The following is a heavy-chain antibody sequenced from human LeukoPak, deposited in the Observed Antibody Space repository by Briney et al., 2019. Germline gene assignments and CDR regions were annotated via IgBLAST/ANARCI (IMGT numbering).Heavy chain of an antibody. Sequence: GGSLRLSCAASGFTFSSYEMNWVRQAPGKGLEWVSYTSGSGSIKYYADSVKGRFTISRDNAKNSLYLQMNILRADDTAVYYCARLDASGLDYWGQGTLVTVSS. V-gene: IGHV3-48*03. J-gene: IGHJ4*02. CDR3: ARLDASGLDY. CDR1: GFTFSSYE. D-gene: IGHD6-19*01. CDR2: TSGSGSIK.